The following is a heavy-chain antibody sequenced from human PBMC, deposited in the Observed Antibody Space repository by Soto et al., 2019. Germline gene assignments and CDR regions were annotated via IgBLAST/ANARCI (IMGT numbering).Heavy chain of an antibody. CDR2: INHSGST. Sequence: QVQLQQWGAGLLKPSETLSLTCAVYGGSFSGYYWSWIRQPPGKGLEWIGEINHSGSTNYNPSLKSRVTISVDTSKNQFSLKLSSVTAADTAVYYCARSYGSGVNVAPFDYWGQGTLVTVSS. CDR3: ARSYGSGVNVAPFDY. CDR1: GGSFSGYY. V-gene: IGHV4-34*01. D-gene: IGHD3-10*01. J-gene: IGHJ4*02.